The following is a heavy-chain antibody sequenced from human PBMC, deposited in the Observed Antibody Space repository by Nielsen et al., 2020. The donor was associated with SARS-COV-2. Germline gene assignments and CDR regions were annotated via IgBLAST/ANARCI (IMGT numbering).Heavy chain of an antibody. CDR2: INVGNGNT. V-gene: IGHV1-3*01. D-gene: IGHD1-26*01. CDR3: ARERSREYGIVV. J-gene: IGHJ6*02. CDR1: GYSFTSYA. Sequence: ASVKVSCKASGYSFTSYAMHWVWQAPGQRLEWMGWINVGNGNTKYSQKFQGRVTFTRDTSASTAYMELSSLRFEDTAVYYCARERSREYGIVVWGQGTTVTVSS.